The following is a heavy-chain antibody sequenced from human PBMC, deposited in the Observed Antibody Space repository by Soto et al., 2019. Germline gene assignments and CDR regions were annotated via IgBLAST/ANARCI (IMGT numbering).Heavy chain of an antibody. CDR2: IYFTGST. V-gene: IGHV4-61*01. CDR3: RRGRSRVHWYDP. CDR1: GGAVSSGTYY. Sequence: PSETLPLTCTVSGGAVSSGTYYRSWIRQPPGKGLEWIGHIYFTGSTNYNPSLKSRVTMSLDTSRNQFSLNLSSVTAAATAVYYYRRGRSRVHWYDPWGLGTLVTVSS. J-gene: IGHJ5*02.